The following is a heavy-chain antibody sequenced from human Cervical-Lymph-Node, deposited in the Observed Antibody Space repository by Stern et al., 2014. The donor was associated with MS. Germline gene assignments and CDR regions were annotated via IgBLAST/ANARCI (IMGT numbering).Heavy chain of an antibody. Sequence: QVQLVQSGAEVKKPGSSVKVSCKTSGDTFSTYAISWGRQAPGQGLEWMGGIIPIFGIANYAQKFQGRVTITADRSTRTAYMELSSLRSEDTAVYYCARTYYYGSGTYNYYYYHMDVWGQGTTVTVSS. CDR3: ARTYYYGSGTYNYYYYHMDV. D-gene: IGHD3-10*01. CDR1: GDTFSTYA. CDR2: IIPIFGIA. V-gene: IGHV1-69*17. J-gene: IGHJ6*02.